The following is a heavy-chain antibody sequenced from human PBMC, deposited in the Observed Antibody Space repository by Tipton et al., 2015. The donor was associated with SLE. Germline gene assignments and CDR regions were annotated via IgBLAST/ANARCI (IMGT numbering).Heavy chain of an antibody. J-gene: IGHJ6*03. CDR1: GLTFDANT. CDR2: ITWDGGST. Sequence: SLRLSCVASGLTFDANTMHWVRQVPGQGLEWVSLITWDGGSTYYADSVKGRFTISRDNSKNSLYLQMNSLRPEDTALYYCARDISDDYYHYMDVWGKGTTVTVSS. V-gene: IGHV3-43*01. CDR3: ARDISDDYYHYMDV.